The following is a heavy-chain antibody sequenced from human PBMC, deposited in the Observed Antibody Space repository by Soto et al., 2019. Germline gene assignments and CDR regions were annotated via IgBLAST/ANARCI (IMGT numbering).Heavy chain of an antibody. D-gene: IGHD5-18*01. Sequence: SETLSLTCTVSGASISSGEYYWTWIRQHPGKGLEWIGYIYYSGTGSTYSNPSLKSRVTIAVDTSKNQFSLKLTSVTAADTAVYYCARDKARTRGYSYGIIIAYWGQGTLVTVSS. V-gene: IGHV4-31*03. J-gene: IGHJ4*02. CDR2: IYYSGTGST. CDR3: ARDKARTRGYSYGIIIAY. CDR1: GASISSGEYY.